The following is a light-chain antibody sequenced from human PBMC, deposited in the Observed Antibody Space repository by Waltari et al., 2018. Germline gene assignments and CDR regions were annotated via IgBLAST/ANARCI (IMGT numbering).Light chain of an antibody. CDR2: DAS. CDR3: QQVNSFPRT. V-gene: IGKV1-12*01. J-gene: IGKJ1*01. Sequence: DIQMTQSPSSVSASVGDRVTLTCRASQGISSRLAWYQQKPGKAPKLLIYDASSLHSGVPSRFSGSGSWTDFTLTIRSLQPEDFATYYCQQVNSFPRTFGQGTKVEVK. CDR1: QGISSR.